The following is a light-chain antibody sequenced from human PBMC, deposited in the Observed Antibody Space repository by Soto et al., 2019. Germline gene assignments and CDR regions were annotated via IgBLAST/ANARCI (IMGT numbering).Light chain of an antibody. Sequence: EIVLTQSPATLSLSPGEIATLSCRASQSVSSYLAWYQQKPGQAPRLLIYDASKRATGIPARFSGSGSGTDFTLTISSLEPEDFAIYYCQQRSNWPVTFGPGTKVDIK. CDR2: DAS. J-gene: IGKJ3*01. CDR1: QSVSSY. V-gene: IGKV3-11*01. CDR3: QQRSNWPVT.